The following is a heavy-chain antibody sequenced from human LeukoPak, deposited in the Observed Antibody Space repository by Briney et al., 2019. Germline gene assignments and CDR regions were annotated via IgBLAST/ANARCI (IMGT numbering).Heavy chain of an antibody. Sequence: SQTLSLTCTVSGGSISSGGYYWSWIRQPPGKGLEWIGYIYHSGSTYYNPSLKSRVTISVDRSKNQFSLKLSSVTAADTAVYYCARGGGSGSYYNREKRHAFDIWGQGTMVTVSS. CDR1: GGSISSGGYY. CDR3: ARGGGSGSYYNREKRHAFDI. CDR2: IYHSGST. V-gene: IGHV4-30-2*01. D-gene: IGHD3-10*01. J-gene: IGHJ3*02.